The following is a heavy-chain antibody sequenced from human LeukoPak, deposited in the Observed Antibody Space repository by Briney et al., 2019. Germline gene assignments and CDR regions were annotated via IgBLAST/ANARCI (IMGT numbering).Heavy chain of an antibody. CDR2: TNPDSGDT. D-gene: IGHD1-26*01. CDR3: ARDLSSTPHWEFDY. CDR1: GYTFTGYY. J-gene: IGHJ4*02. Sequence: ASVKVSCKASGYTFTGYYMHWVRQAPGQGLEWMGRTNPDSGDTNYAQSFQGRVTMTSDTSINTAYMELSRLTSDDTAVYYCARDLSSTPHWEFDYWGQGTLVTVSS. V-gene: IGHV1-2*06.